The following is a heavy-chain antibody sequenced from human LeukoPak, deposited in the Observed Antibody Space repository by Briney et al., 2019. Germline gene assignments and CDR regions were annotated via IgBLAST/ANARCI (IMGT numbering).Heavy chain of an antibody. J-gene: IGHJ6*03. CDR2: INHSGST. CDR3: ARVAGSGVRFYYYYMDV. Sequence: SETLSLTCAVYGGSFSGYYWSWIRQPPGKGLEWIGEINHSGSTNYNPSLKSRVTISVDTSKNQFSLKLSSVTAADTAVYYCARVAGSGVRFYYYYMDVWGKGTTVTVSS. D-gene: IGHD6-19*01. V-gene: IGHV4-34*01. CDR1: GGSFSGYY.